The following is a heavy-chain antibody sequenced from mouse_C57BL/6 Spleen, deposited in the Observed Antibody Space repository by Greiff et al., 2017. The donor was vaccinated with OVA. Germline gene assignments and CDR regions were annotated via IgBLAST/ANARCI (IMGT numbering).Heavy chain of an antibody. CDR3: ARSPYCYGSSYWYFDV. CDR2: IYPRDGST. D-gene: IGHD1-1*01. Sequence: VQLQQSDAELVKPGASVKISCKDSGYTFTDHTIHWMKQRPEQGLEWIGYIYPRDGSTKYNEKFKGKATLTADKSSSTAYMQLNSLTSEDSAVYFGARSPYCYGSSYWYFDVWGTGTTVTVSS. V-gene: IGHV1-78*01. J-gene: IGHJ1*03. CDR1: GYTFTDHT.